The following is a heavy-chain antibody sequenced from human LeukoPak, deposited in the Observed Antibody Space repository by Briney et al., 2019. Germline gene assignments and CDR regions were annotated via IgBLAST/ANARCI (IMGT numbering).Heavy chain of an antibody. Sequence: GGSLRLSCAASGFTFSDYYMSWIRQAPGKGLEWVSYISSSGSTIYYADSVKGRFTISRDNAKNSLYRQMNSLRAEDTAVYYCARLYYYDSSGQDYWGQGTLVTVSS. J-gene: IGHJ4*02. V-gene: IGHV3-11*01. D-gene: IGHD3-22*01. CDR3: ARLYYYDSSGQDY. CDR1: GFTFSDYY. CDR2: ISSSGSTI.